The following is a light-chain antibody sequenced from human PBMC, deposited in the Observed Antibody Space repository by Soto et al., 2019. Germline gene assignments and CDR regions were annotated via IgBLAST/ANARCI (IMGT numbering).Light chain of an antibody. J-gene: IGLJ3*02. V-gene: IGLV1-44*01. CDR1: SSNIGSNP. CDR2: TNV. Sequence: QSVLIQPPSASGTPGQRVAISCSGSSSNIGSNPVNWYQQVPGTAPKLLIYTNVQRPSGVPDRFSGSKSGTSASLTITGLQSEDEADYYCASWDDSLNGRVFGGGTKLTVL. CDR3: ASWDDSLNGRV.